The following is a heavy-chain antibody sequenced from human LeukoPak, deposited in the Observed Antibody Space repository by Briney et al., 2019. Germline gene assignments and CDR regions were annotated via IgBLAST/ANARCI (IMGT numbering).Heavy chain of an antibody. V-gene: IGHV1-69*02. Sequence: SVKVSCKASGGTFSSYTISWVRQAPGQGLEWMGRIIPNLGIANYAQKFQGRVTITADKSTSTAYMELSSLRSEDTAVYYCARGGGGYMIFDYWGQGTLVTVSS. D-gene: IGHD5-12*01. J-gene: IGHJ4*02. CDR2: IIPNLGIA. CDR3: ARGGGGYMIFDY. CDR1: GGTFSSYT.